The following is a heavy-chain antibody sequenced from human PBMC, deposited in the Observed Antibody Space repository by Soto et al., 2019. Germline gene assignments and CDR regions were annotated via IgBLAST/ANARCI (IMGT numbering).Heavy chain of an antibody. CDR2: IGTAGDT. V-gene: IGHV3-13*01. CDR3: ARVAAAGFYYYYYMDV. CDR1: GFTFSSYD. D-gene: IGHD6-13*01. J-gene: IGHJ6*03. Sequence: HPGGSLRLSCGASGFTFSSYDMHWVRQATGKGLEWVSAIGTAGDTYYPGSVKGRFTISRENAKNSLYLQMNSLRAGDTAVYYCARVAAAGFYYYYYMDVWGKGTTVTVSS.